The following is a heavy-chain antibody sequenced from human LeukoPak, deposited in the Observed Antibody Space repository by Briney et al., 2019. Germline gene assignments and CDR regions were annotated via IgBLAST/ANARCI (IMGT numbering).Heavy chain of an antibody. CDR3: ARGAYCGGDCYDY. J-gene: IGHJ4*02. V-gene: IGHV3-33*01. D-gene: IGHD2-21*01. Sequence: GGSLRLSCAASGFTFSGYGMHWVRLAPGKGPEWVAVIWYDGSNKYYADSVKGRFTISRDNSKNTLDLQMNTLRAEDTAVYYCARGAYCGGDCYDYWGQGTLVTVSS. CDR2: IWYDGSNK. CDR1: GFTFSGYG.